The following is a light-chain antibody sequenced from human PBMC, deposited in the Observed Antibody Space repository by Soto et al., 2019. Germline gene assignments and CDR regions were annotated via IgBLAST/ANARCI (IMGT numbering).Light chain of an antibody. CDR2: EVT. J-gene: IGLJ2*01. CDR3: NSYTLSKTVI. CDR1: SSDVGAHDF. Sequence: QSVLTQPASVSGSPGQSITISCSGTSSDVGAHDFVSWYRHHPDKAPKVIIFEVTKRPSGVSDRFSGSKTGNTASLTISGLQAEDEADYYCNSYTLSKTVIFGGGTKVTVL. V-gene: IGLV2-14*01.